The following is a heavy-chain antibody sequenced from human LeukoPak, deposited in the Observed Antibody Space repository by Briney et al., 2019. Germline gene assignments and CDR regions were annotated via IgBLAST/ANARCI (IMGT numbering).Heavy chain of an antibody. CDR2: ISSSGSTI. D-gene: IGHD3-10*01. CDR1: GFTFSDYY. CDR3: ARDRNGVLLWFGELLNY. J-gene: IGHJ4*02. V-gene: IGHV3-11*04. Sequence: GGSLRLSCAASGFTFSDYYMSWIRQAPGKGLEWVSYISSSGSTIYYADSVKGRFTISRENAKNSLYLQMNSLRAEDTAVYYCARDRNGVLLWFGELLNYWGQGTLVTVSS.